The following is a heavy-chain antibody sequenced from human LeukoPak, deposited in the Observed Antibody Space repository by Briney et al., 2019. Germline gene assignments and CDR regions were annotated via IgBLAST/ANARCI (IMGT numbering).Heavy chain of an antibody. CDR1: GFTFSSYG. D-gene: IGHD7-27*01. CDR2: IWYDGSNK. V-gene: IGHV3-33*06. CDR3: AKSWGLWYFDL. J-gene: IGHJ2*01. Sequence: PGGSLRLSCAASGFTFSSYGMHWVRQAPGKGLEWVAVIWYDGSNKYYADSGKGRFTISRDNSKNTLYLQMNSLRAEDTAVYYCAKSWGLWYFDLWGRGTLVTVSS.